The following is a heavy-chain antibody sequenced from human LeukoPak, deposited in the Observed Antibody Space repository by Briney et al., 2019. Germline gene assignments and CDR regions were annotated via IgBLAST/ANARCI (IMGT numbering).Heavy chain of an antibody. J-gene: IGHJ5*02. Sequence: SETLSLTCAVSGGSISSSGYSWNWIRQPPGKGLEWIGYIYHSGTAYYNPSLKSRVTMSLDGSKNQFSLRLTSVTAADTAVYYCARYYGSGSYHWFDPWGQGTLVTVSS. CDR1: GGSISSSGYS. V-gene: IGHV4-30-2*01. CDR2: IYHSGTA. D-gene: IGHD3-10*01. CDR3: ARYYGSGSYHWFDP.